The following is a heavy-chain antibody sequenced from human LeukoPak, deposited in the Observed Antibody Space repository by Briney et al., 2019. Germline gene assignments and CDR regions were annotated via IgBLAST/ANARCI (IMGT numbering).Heavy chain of an antibody. Sequence: GGSLRLSCAASGFTFSTYGMHWVRQAPGKGLEYVSAIGSNGRSTYYANSVKGRFTISRDNSKNTLYLQMGSLRAEDMAVYYCARGPSGYHNTGGQGTLVTVSS. V-gene: IGHV3-64*01. CDR2: IGSNGRST. D-gene: IGHD5-12*01. CDR3: ARGPSGYHNT. CDR1: GFTFSTYG. J-gene: IGHJ4*02.